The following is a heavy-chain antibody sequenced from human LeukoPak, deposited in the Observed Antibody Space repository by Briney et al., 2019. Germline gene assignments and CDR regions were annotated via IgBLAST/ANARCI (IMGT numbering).Heavy chain of an antibody. CDR1: VGSISSGSYY. V-gene: IGHV4-61*02. Sequence: SQTLSLTCTVSVGSISSGSYYWSWIRQPAGKGLEWIGCIYTSGGTNYNPSLQSRVNISVDTSKNQFSLKLSSVAAADTAVYYCARDLYYDILTGYYNAPWGQGTLVTVSS. J-gene: IGHJ5*02. CDR3: ARDLYYDILTGYYNAP. D-gene: IGHD3-9*01. CDR2: IYTSGGT.